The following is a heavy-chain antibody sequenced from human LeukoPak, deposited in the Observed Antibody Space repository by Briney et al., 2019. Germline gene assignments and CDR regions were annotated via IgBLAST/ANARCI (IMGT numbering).Heavy chain of an antibody. CDR3: AREEYYYGSGSYYWFDP. J-gene: IGHJ5*02. CDR2: IYTSGST. D-gene: IGHD3-10*01. CDR1: GGSISNYY. V-gene: IGHV4-4*07. Sequence: PSETLSLTCTVSGGSISNYYWSWIRQPAGKGLEWIGRIYTSGSTNYNPSLKSRVTMSVDTSKNQFSLKLSSVTAADTAVYYCAREEYYYGSGSYYWFDPWGQGTLVTVSS.